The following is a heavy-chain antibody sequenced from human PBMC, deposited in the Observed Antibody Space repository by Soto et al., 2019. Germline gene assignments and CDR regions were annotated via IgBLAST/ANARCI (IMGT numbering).Heavy chain of an antibody. CDR3: ARGGSYYYDSSGSLDY. J-gene: IGHJ4*02. D-gene: IGHD3-22*01. CDR2: ISSSSSYI. Sequence: GGSLRLSCAASGFTFSSYSMNCVRQAPGKGLEWVSSISSSSSYIYYADSVKGRFTISRDNAKNSLYLQMNSLRAEDTAVYYCARGGSYYYDSSGSLDYWGQGTLVTVSS. CDR1: GFTFSSYS. V-gene: IGHV3-21*01.